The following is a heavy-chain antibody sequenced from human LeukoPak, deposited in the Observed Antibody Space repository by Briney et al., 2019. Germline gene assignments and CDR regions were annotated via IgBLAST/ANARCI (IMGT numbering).Heavy chain of an antibody. CDR1: GYSFAIHW. D-gene: IGHD4-17*01. Sequence: GESLKISCKGSGYSFAIHWIGWVHQMPGKGLEHMGIIYPDDSETKYSPSFQGQVTISADKSISTAYLQWSSLKASDTAMYYCARRNGDYAVDYWGQGTLVTVSS. CDR2: IYPDDSET. CDR3: ARRNGDYAVDY. V-gene: IGHV5-51*07. J-gene: IGHJ4*02.